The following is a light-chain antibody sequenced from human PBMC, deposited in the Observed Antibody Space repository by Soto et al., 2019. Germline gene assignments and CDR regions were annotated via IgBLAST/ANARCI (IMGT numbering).Light chain of an antibody. CDR3: QQYGSSRWT. V-gene: IGKV3-20*01. CDR1: QSVSSSY. CDR2: GAS. Sequence: EIVLTQSPGTLSLSPGERATLSCRASQSVSSSYLAWYQQNRGQAPRLLIYGASSRAPGIPDRFGGSGSGTDFTLTISRLEPEYFAEYYCQQYGSSRWTFGQGTKV. J-gene: IGKJ1*01.